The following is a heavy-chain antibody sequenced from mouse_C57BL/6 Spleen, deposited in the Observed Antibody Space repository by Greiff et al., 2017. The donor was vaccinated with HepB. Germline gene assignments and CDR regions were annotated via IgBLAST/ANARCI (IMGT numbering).Heavy chain of an antibody. CDR1: GYTFTSYW. D-gene: IGHD1-1*01. CDR3: LYGSSYDYAMDY. J-gene: IGHJ4*01. Sequence: QVQLQQPGAELVKPGASVKLSCKASGYTFTSYWMHWVKQRPGQGLEWIGMIHPNSGSTNYNEKFKSKATLTVDKSSSTAYMQRSSLTSEDAAVYYCLYGSSYDYAMDYWGQGTSVTVSS. V-gene: IGHV1-64*01. CDR2: IHPNSGST.